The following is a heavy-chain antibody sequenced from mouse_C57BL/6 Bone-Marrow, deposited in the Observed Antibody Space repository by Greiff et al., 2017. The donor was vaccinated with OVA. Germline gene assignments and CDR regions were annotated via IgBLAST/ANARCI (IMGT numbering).Heavy chain of an antibody. D-gene: IGHD1-1*02. CDR1: GYSITSGYY. CDR3: AREVGYFDY. Sequence: EVHLVESGPGLVKPSQSLSLTCSVTGYSITSGYYWNWIRQFPGNKLEWMGYISYDGSNNYNPSLKNRISITRDTSKNQFFLKLNSVTTEDTATYYCAREVGYFDYWGQGTTLTVSS. J-gene: IGHJ2*01. V-gene: IGHV3-6*01. CDR2: ISYDGSN.